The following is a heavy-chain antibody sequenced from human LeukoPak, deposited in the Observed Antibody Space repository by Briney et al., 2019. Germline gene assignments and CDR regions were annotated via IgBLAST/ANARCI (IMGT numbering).Heavy chain of an antibody. CDR1: GFTFSSYA. V-gene: IGHV3-48*03. CDR2: IGVGDNAI. J-gene: IGHJ4*02. D-gene: IGHD2-21*01. CDR3: ARETAHCGGDCFDY. Sequence: GGSLRLSCAASGFTFSSYAMSWVRQAPGKGLEWVAYIGVGDNAIYYADSVRGRFTTSRDNAQNSLYLEMHSLRVEDTALYYCARETAHCGGDCFDYWGQGTLVTVSS.